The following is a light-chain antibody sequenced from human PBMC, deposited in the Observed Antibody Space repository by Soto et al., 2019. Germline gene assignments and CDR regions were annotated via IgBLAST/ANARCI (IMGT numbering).Light chain of an antibody. Sequence: IQMTQSPSSPSASVGDRVTIACRASQSISNYLNWYQQRPGKAPKLLIYAASSLQSGVPSRFSGSGSGTDFTLSISSLQPEDFVTYYCHQTYSTPITFGQGTRLQIK. V-gene: IGKV1-39*01. CDR2: AAS. J-gene: IGKJ5*01. CDR1: QSISNY. CDR3: HQTYSTPIT.